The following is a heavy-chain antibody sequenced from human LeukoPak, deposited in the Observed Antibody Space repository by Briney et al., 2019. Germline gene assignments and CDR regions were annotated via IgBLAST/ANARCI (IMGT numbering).Heavy chain of an antibody. Sequence: SVKVSCKASGGTFSSYSISWVRQAPGQGLEWMGGIIPIFDTADYAQKFQGRVTITADESTSTAYMELSSLRSEDTAVYYCARDRGTDHDAFDIWGQGTMVTVSS. V-gene: IGHV1-69*13. CDR1: GGTFSSYS. CDR2: IIPIFDTA. D-gene: IGHD5-24*01. CDR3: ARDRGTDHDAFDI. J-gene: IGHJ3*02.